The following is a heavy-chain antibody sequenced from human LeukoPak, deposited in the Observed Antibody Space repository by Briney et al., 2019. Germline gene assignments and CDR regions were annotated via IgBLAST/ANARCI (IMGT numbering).Heavy chain of an antibody. CDR3: ARDYSEDAYPYYFDY. CDR1: GGSISNYY. D-gene: IGHD2-21*01. CDR2: IYSSGGA. V-gene: IGHV4-4*07. J-gene: IGHJ4*02. Sequence: SETLSLTCTVSGGSISNYYWNWIRQPAGKGLEWIGRIYSSGGANYNPSLKSRVTLSLDTSKNQFPLKLSSVTAADTAVYYCARDYSEDAYPYYFDYWGQGTLVTVSS.